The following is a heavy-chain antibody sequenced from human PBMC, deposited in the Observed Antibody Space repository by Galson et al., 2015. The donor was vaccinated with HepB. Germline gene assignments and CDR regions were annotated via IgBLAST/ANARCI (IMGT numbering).Heavy chain of an antibody. J-gene: IGHJ4*02. CDR2: IYYGGGT. Sequence: ETLSLTCSVSGGSLSSYYWSWIRRPPGKGLEWIGFIYYGGGTTYNPSLKSRVTMSVDTSKNQFSLKLSSVTAADTALYYCARFLGSSGSFDYWGQGTLVTVSS. V-gene: IGHV4-59*08. CDR1: GGSLSSYY. CDR3: ARFLGSSGSFDY. D-gene: IGHD3-22*01.